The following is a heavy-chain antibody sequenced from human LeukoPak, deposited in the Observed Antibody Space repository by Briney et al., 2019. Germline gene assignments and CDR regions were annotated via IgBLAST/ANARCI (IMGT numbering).Heavy chain of an antibody. CDR2: ISLTGLT. CDR1: GGSINTYNW. J-gene: IGHJ4*02. V-gene: IGHV4-4*02. CDR3: SRENGAFSPFGY. D-gene: IGHD2-8*01. Sequence: PSGTLSLTCAVSGGSINTYNWWSWVRQPPGKGLEWIGEISLTGLTHYNPSLESRVTVSLDKSKNQLSLNLTSVTAADTAVYYCSRENGAFSPFGYWGQGTLVTVLS.